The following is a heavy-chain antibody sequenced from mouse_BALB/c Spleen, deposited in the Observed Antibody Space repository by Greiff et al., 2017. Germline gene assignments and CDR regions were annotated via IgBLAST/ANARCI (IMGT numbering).Heavy chain of an antibody. CDR2: ISHGGGST. Sequence: EVKVVDSGGGLVQPGGSLKLSCAASGFTFSSYTMSWVRQTPEKRLEWVAYISHGGGSTYYPDTVKGRFTISRDNAKKTLYLQMSSLKTEDTAMYDCEIQYGNYYTMDYWGQGTSVTVSS. CDR3: EIQYGNYYTMDY. V-gene: IGHV5-12-2*01. J-gene: IGHJ4*01. D-gene: IGHD2-10*02. CDR1: GFTFSSYT.